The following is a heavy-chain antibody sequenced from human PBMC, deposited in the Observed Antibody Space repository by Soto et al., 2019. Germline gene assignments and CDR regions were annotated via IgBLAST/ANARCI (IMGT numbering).Heavy chain of an antibody. D-gene: IGHD3-10*01. Sequence: PGGSLRLSCAASGFTFSDYYMNWIRQAPGKGLEWVSYISGGSTTIYYADSVKGRFTISRDNAKNSLYLQMNSLRAEDTAVYYCARDPGSMVRGVIIGWFDIWGQGTPVTVSS. V-gene: IGHV3-11*01. CDR3: ARDPGSMVRGVIIGWFDI. CDR1: GFTFSDYY. J-gene: IGHJ5*02. CDR2: ISGGSTTI.